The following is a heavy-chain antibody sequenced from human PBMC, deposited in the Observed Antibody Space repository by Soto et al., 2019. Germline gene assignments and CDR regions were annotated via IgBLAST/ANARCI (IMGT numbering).Heavy chain of an antibody. CDR3: ARAVISGWPYFVDY. CDR1: GYTFTSYG. V-gene: IGHV1-18*01. CDR2: ISAYNGNT. J-gene: IGHJ4*02. Sequence: GASVTVSCKASGYTFTSYGISWVRQAPGQGLEWMGWISAYNGNTNYAQKLQGRVTMTTDTSTSTAYMELRSLRSDDTAVYYCARAVISGWPYFVDYWGQGTLVTVPQ. D-gene: IGHD6-19*01.